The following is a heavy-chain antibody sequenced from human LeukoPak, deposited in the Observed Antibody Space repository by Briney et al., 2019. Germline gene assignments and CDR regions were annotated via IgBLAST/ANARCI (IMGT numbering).Heavy chain of an antibody. J-gene: IGHJ3*02. CDR2: IYSSGST. CDR3: ARDPDYYDSSGPSDAFDI. V-gene: IGHV4-4*07. Sequence: SETLSLTCTVSGGSISSYYWSWIRQPAGKGLEWIGRIYSSGSTNYNPSLKSRVTMSVDTSKNQFSLKLSSVTAADTAVYYCARDPDYYDSSGPSDAFDIWGQGTMVTVSS. CDR1: GGSISSYY. D-gene: IGHD3-22*01.